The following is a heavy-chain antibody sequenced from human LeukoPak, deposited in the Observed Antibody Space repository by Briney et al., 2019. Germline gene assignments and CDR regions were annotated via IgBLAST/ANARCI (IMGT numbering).Heavy chain of an antibody. CDR3: ATATLSSTSFDYYYYYMDV. D-gene: IGHD2-2*01. Sequence: ASVKVSCKASGYTFTSYGISWVRQAPGQGLEWMGWISAYNGNTNYAQKLQGRVTMTEDTSTDTAYMELSSLRSEDTAVYYCATATLSSTSFDYYYYYMDVWGKGTTVTVSS. J-gene: IGHJ6*03. CDR2: ISAYNGNT. CDR1: GYTFTSYG. V-gene: IGHV1-18*01.